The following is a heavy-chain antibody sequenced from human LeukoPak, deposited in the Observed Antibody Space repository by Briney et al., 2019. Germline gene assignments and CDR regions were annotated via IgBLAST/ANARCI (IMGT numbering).Heavy chain of an antibody. D-gene: IGHD6-19*01. CDR3: ARDKGAVAGTDY. CDR1: GGSISSYY. CDR2: IYYSGST. J-gene: IGHJ4*02. V-gene: IGHV4-59*01. Sequence: SETLSLTCTVSGGSISSYYWSWIRQPPGKGLEWIGYIYYSGSTNYNPSLKSRVTISVDTSKNQFSLKLSSVTAADTAVYYCARDKGAVAGTDYWGQGTLVTVSS.